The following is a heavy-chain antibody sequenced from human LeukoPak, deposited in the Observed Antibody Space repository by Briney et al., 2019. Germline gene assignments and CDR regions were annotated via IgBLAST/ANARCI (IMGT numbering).Heavy chain of an antibody. CDR3: AKDQYTYQPPYGMDV. D-gene: IGHD2-2*01. CDR1: GFTFSDYY. V-gene: IGHV3-11*01. Sequence: PGGSLRLSCAASGFTFSDYYMSWIRQAPGKGLEWLSYISRSGTTIDYADSVKGRFTISRDNAKNSLYLQMNSLRAEDTAVYYCAKDQYTYQPPYGMDVWGQGTTVTVSS. CDR2: ISRSGTTI. J-gene: IGHJ6*02.